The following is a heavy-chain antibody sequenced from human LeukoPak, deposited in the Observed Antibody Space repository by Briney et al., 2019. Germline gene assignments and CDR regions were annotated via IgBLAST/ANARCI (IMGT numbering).Heavy chain of an antibody. CDR3: ARAYDFPDY. Sequence: RASVKVSCKVSGYTLTELSMHWVRQAPGKGLEWMGGFDPEDGETSYAQKFQGRVTMTRDTSTSTVYMELSSLRSEDTAVYYCARAYDFPDYWGQGTLVTVSS. V-gene: IGHV1-24*01. D-gene: IGHD3-3*01. CDR1: GYTLTELS. CDR2: FDPEDGET. J-gene: IGHJ4*02.